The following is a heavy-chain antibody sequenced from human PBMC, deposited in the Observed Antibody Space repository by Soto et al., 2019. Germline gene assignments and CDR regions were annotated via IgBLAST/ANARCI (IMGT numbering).Heavy chain of an antibody. V-gene: IGHV1-3*01. Sequence: GASVKVSCKASGYTFTTYRRQWVRQAPGQSPEWMGWINAGNGKTKYSQRFQGRVTITRDTSATTAYLELSSLTSEDTAVYYCARSQGIAVADYWGQGTLVTVS. CDR3: ARSQGIAVADY. CDR1: GYTFTTYR. D-gene: IGHD6-19*01. CDR2: INAGNGKT. J-gene: IGHJ4*02.